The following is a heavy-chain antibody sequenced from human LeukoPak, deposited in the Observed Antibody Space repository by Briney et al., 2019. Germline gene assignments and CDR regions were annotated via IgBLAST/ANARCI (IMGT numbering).Heavy chain of an antibody. V-gene: IGHV3-48*01. CDR1: GFTFSTYS. CDR3: ARGGSFDS. J-gene: IGHJ4*02. Sequence: GGSLRLSCAASGFTFSTYSMNWVRQAPGKGLEWVSYISSSSSTINYADSVKGRFTISRDNAKNSLYLQMSSLRAEDTAVYYCARGGSFDSWGRGTHVTVSS. CDR2: ISSSSSTI.